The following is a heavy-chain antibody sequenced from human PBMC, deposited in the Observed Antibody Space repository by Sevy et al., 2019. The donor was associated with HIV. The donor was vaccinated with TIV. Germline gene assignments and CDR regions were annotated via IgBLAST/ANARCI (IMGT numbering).Heavy chain of an antibody. CDR2: IIPIFGTA. CDR3: ARDNSEGSFYHCSDWFDP. J-gene: IGHJ5*02. Sequence: ASVKVSCKASGGTFSSYAISWVRQAPGQGLEWMGGIIPIFGTANYAQKFQGRVTITADESTSTAYMELSSLRSEDTAVYYCARDNSEGSFYHCSDWFDPWGQGTLVTVSS. V-gene: IGHV1-69*13. CDR1: GGTFSSYA. D-gene: IGHD2-15*01.